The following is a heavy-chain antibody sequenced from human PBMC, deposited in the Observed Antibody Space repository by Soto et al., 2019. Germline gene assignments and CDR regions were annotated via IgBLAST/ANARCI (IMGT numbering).Heavy chain of an antibody. CDR3: ARDPVYSSQRGYFDY. CDR1: GFTFSSYA. D-gene: IGHD6-19*01. J-gene: IGHJ4*02. V-gene: IGHV3-30-3*01. Sequence: PRGSLRLSCAVSGFTFSSYAMHWVRQAPGKGLEWVAVISYDGSNKYYADSVKGRFTISRDNSKNTLYLQMNSLRAEDTAVYYCARDPVYSSQRGYFDYWGQGTLVTVSS. CDR2: ISYDGSNK.